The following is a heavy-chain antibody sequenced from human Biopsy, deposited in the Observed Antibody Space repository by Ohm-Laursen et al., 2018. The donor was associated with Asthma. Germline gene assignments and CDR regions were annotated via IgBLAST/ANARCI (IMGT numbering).Heavy chain of an antibody. V-gene: IGHV3-23*01. J-gene: IGHJ4*02. CDR3: VRGDSSNWSHYYFDY. D-gene: IGHD3-22*01. CDR2: IRPGQPDI. Sequence: GSLRLSCAASGFAFSNYPMSWARQAPGKGPAWVGTIRPGQPDIDYEPPVRGRFFISRDDSKNTLYLDMTSLRAEDTAVYYCVRGDSSNWSHYYFDYWGQGTLVTVSS. CDR1: GFAFSNYP.